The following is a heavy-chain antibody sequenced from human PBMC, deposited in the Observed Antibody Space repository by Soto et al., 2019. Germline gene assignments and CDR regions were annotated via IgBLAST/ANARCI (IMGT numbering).Heavy chain of an antibody. CDR2: ISYDGTRK. CDR3: AKDLDAYNWNLGAWFDP. J-gene: IGHJ5*02. Sequence: GGSLRLSCAASGFTFSGFGMHWIRQAPGKGLGWVAVISYDGTRKYFASSVKGRFSISRDDSRSTVYLDMNSLRAEDTAVYYCAKDLDAYNWNLGAWFDPWGQGTLVTVSS. D-gene: IGHD1-20*01. V-gene: IGHV3-30*18. CDR1: GFTFSGFG.